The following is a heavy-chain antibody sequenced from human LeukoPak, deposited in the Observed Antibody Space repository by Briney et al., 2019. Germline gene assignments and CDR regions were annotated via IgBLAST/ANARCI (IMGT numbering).Heavy chain of an antibody. V-gene: IGHV3-53*01. CDR1: GFTVSSNY. CDR3: ARGGQHCSSTSCYPYYYYYYMDV. J-gene: IGHJ6*03. Sequence: PGGSLRLSCAASGFTVSSNYMSWVRQAPGKGLEWVSVIYSGGTTYYADSVKGRFTISRDNAKNSLYLQMNSLRAEDTAVYYCARGGQHCSSTSCYPYYYYYYMDVWGKGTTVTVSS. CDR2: IYSGGTT. D-gene: IGHD2-2*01.